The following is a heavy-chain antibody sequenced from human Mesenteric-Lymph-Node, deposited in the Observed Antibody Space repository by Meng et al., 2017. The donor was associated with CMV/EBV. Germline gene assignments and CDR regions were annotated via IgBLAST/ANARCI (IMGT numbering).Heavy chain of an antibody. CDR2: ISGSGGST. CDR1: GFTFSSYA. CDR3: ARVVYDFWSGAGIGYYFDY. V-gene: IGHV3-23*01. Sequence: GGSLRLSCAASGFTFSSYAMSWVRQAPGKGLEWVSAISGSGGSTYYLDSVKGRFTISRDNSKNTVSLQMNSLRLADTAVYYCARVVYDFWSGAGIGYYFDYWGQGTLVTVSS. D-gene: IGHD3-3*01. J-gene: IGHJ4*02.